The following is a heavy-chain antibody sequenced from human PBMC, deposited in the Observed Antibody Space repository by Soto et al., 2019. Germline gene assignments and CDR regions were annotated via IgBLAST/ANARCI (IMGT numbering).Heavy chain of an antibody. CDR3: ALLLRHVWQWLVPFDY. CDR2: ISGSGGST. J-gene: IGHJ4*02. CDR1: GFTFSSYA. V-gene: IGHV3-23*01. D-gene: IGHD6-19*01. Sequence: PGESLKISCAASGFTFSSYAMSWVHQAPGKGLEWVSAISGSGGSTYYADSVKGRFTISRDNSKNTLYLQMNSLRAEDTAVYYCALLLRHVWQWLVPFDYRAQRTLVTGSS.